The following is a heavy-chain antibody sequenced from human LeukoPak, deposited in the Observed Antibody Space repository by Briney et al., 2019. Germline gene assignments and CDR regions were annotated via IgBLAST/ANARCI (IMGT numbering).Heavy chain of an antibody. Sequence: SQTLSLTCAISGDSVSSNSAAWNWIRQSPSRGLEWLGRTYYRSKWYNDYAVSVKSRITINPDTSKNQFSLQLNSVTPEDTAVYYCARGVYYDSSGYYAFDIWGQGTVVTVSS. CDR1: GDSVSSNSAA. J-gene: IGHJ3*02. D-gene: IGHD3-22*01. CDR3: ARGVYYDSSGYYAFDI. CDR2: TYYRSKWYN. V-gene: IGHV6-1*01.